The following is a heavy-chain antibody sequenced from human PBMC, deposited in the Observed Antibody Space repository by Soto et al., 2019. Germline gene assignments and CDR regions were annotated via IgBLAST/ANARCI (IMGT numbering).Heavy chain of an antibody. Sequence: SETLSLTCTVSGGSISSGGYYWSWIRQHPGKGLEWIGYIYYSGSTYYNPSLKSRVTISVDTSKNQFPLKLSSVTAADTAVYYCARARRKEFDPWGQGTLVTVSS. CDR1: GGSISSGGYY. CDR3: ARARRKEFDP. V-gene: IGHV4-31*03. J-gene: IGHJ5*02. CDR2: IYYSGST.